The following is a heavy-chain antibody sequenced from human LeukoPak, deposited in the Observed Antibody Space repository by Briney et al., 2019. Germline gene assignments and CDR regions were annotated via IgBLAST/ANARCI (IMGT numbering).Heavy chain of an antibody. D-gene: IGHD3-10*01. V-gene: IGHV3-48*03. Sequence: GGSLRLSCAASGFTFSSYEINWVRQAPGKGREWVSYISSSGSTIYYADSVKGAFTLSRDNAKNSLYLQMNSLRAEDTALYYCARGTYYYGSGSYYNYFDYWGQGTLVTVSS. J-gene: IGHJ4*02. CDR1: GFTFSSYE. CDR3: ARGTYYYGSGSYYNYFDY. CDR2: ISSSGSTI.